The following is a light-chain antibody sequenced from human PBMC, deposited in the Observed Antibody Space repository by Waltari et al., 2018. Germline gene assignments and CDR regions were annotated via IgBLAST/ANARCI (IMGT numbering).Light chain of an antibody. CDR1: NCNTGDHF. Sequence: QSVLSQPPSASGTPGQRFTISCSGSNCNTGDHFVSWYHQLPGTAPKLLIYRNNQRPSGVPDRFSGSKSGTSASLAISGLRSEDEADYYCASWDGSLGGVIFGGGTKLTVL. V-gene: IGLV1-47*01. CDR3: ASWDGSLGGVI. CDR2: RNN. J-gene: IGLJ2*01.